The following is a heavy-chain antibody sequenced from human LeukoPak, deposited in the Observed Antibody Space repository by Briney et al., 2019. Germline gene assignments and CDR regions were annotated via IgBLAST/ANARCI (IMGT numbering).Heavy chain of an antibody. V-gene: IGHV1-2*02. D-gene: IGHD2-21*02. Sequence: APVKVSCKASGYRFISHYIHWVRQAPGQGPEWLGWMHAGNGNTRYPEKFEGRVTMTRDTSSNTAYMDLTSLRSDDTAVYYCAREGSYCVGGDCYSFDFWGQGTLVTVSS. CDR3: AREGSYCVGGDCYSFDF. J-gene: IGHJ4*02. CDR1: GYRFISHY. CDR2: MHAGNGNT.